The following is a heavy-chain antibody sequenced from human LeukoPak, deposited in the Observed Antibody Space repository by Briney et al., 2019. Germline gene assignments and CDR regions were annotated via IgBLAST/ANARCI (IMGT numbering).Heavy chain of an antibody. J-gene: IGHJ4*02. Sequence: GGSLRLSCAASGCTFSSYAMSWVRQAPGKGLEWVSAISGSGGSTYYADSVKGRFTISRDNSKNTLYLQMNSLRAEDTAVYYCAKDPIVATISDYWGQGTLVTVSS. CDR2: ISGSGGST. CDR1: GCTFSSYA. CDR3: AKDPIVATISDY. D-gene: IGHD5-12*01. V-gene: IGHV3-23*01.